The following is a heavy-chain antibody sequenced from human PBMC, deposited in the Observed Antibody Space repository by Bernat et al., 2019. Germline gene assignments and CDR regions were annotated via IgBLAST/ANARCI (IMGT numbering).Heavy chain of an antibody. CDR3: ARVLFGGNAFDM. V-gene: IGHV3-53*01. CDR1: GFTVSSSY. CDR2: IYSGGNT. J-gene: IGHJ3*02. D-gene: IGHD3-10*01. Sequence: VQLVQSGGGLIQPGGSLRLSCAASGFTVSSSYMSWVRQAPGKGLEWVSFIYSGGNTYYADSVKGRFTISRDNSKNTLCLEMSSLRAEDTAMYYCARVLFGGNAFDMWGQGTMVTVSS.